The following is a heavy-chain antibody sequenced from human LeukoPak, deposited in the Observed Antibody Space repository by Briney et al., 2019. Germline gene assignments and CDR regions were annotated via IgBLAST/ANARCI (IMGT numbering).Heavy chain of an antibody. D-gene: IGHD2-2*01. CDR2: INPSGGST. J-gene: IGHJ4*02. CDR3: ARGGYPDDAQELLSY. Sequence: ASVKVSCKASGYTFTSYYIQWVRQAPGQGLEWMGIINPSGGSTHYAQKFQGRVTMTRDMSTNTVYMELSSLRSEDTALYYCARGGYPDDAQELLSYWGQGTLVTVSS. V-gene: IGHV1-46*01. CDR1: GYTFTSYY.